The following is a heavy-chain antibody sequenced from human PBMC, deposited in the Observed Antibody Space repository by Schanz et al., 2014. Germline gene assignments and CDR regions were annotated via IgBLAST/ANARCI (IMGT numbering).Heavy chain of an antibody. CDR2: MNDSHSTI. J-gene: IGHJ4*02. CDR1: GFSFSSYA. CDR3: ARKVMATIGGDYDN. V-gene: IGHV3-23*01. D-gene: IGHD3-16*01. Sequence: EVQLMESGGGLVKPGGSLRLSCAASGFSFSSYAMGWVRQARGKGLEWVSAMNDSHSTIYYADSVRGRFTISRDNAENTLFLQMNSLRAEDTAVYYCARKVMATIGGDYDNWGQGTLVVVSS.